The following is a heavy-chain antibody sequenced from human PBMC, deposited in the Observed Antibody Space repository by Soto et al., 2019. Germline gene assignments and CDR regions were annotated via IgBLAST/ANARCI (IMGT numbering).Heavy chain of an antibody. CDR3: TKDIGVGGADIFDS. D-gene: IGHD1-26*01. CDR1: GFTFNDYA. J-gene: IGHJ4*02. CDR2: ISWNSGSK. V-gene: IGHV3-9*01. Sequence: EVQLVESGGGLVQPGRSLRLACAASGFTFNDYAMKWVRQAPGKGLEWVSGISWNSGSKYYADSVKGRFTISRDNAKNSLSLQMNSVRSEDTALDYCTKDIGVGGADIFDSCGQGALVTDSS.